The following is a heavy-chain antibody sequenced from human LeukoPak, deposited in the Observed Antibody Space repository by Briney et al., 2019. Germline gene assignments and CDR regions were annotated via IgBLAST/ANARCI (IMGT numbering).Heavy chain of an antibody. CDR2: INANSGGT. CDR1: GYTFTGYY. J-gene: IGHJ4*02. CDR3: ARDLSSTSNWELDS. D-gene: IGHD7-27*01. Sequence: GASVKVSCKASGYTFTGYYMHWVRQAPGQGLEWMGRINANSGGTEYAQNFQGRVTMTRDTSISTASMELSRLTSDDTAVYYCARDLSSTSNWELDSWGQGTLVTVSS. V-gene: IGHV1-2*06.